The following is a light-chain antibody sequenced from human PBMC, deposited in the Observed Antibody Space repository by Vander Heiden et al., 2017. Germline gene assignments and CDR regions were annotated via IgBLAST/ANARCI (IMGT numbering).Light chain of an antibody. V-gene: IGLV3-1*01. CDR2: QDS. Sequence: SSEMTQPPSVSVSTGQTASIPCPGDKLGDKYACWYQQKPGQSPVLVIYQDSKRPSGSPERFSGSNSGNTATLTISGTQARDEAYYYCQAWDSSTGVFGGGTKLTVL. CDR3: QAWDSSTGV. CDR1: KLGDKY. J-gene: IGLJ2*01.